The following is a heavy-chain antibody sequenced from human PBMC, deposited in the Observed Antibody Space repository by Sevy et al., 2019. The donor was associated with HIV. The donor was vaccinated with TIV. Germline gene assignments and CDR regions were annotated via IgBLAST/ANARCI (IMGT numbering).Heavy chain of an antibody. J-gene: IGHJ6*02. CDR1: GFTFGDYA. CDR2: IRSNTDGGTT. D-gene: IGHD3-10*01. Sequence: GGSLRLSCTASGFTFGDYAMSWIRQTPGRGLEWVGFIRSNTDGGTTEYAASVKDRFTISRDDSKSIAYLQMNSLKTEDTALYYCTRLRGTISAYYYFGMDVWGQGTTVTVSS. CDR3: TRLRGTISAYYYFGMDV. V-gene: IGHV3-49*03.